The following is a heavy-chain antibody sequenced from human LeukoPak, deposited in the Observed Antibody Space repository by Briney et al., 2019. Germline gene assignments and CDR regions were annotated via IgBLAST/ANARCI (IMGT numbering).Heavy chain of an antibody. CDR2: ISSSSSYI. CDR1: GFTFSSYS. Sequence: GGSLRLSCAASGFTFSSYSMNWVRQAPGKGLEWVSSISSSSSYIYYADSVKGRFTISRDNAKNSLYLQMNSLRAEDTAVYYCASHLWGIAAAGQGVYWGQGTLVTVSS. D-gene: IGHD6-13*01. V-gene: IGHV3-21*01. CDR3: ASHLWGIAAAGQGVY. J-gene: IGHJ4*02.